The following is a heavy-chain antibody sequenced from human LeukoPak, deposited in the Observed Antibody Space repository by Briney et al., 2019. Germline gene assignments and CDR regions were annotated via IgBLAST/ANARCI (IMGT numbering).Heavy chain of an antibody. D-gene: IGHD5-18*01. CDR1: GGSISSSSYY. CDR3: ARDRYGFGDDY. V-gene: IGHV4-39*02. CDR2: IYYSGST. J-gene: IGHJ4*02. Sequence: SETLSLTCTVSGGSISSSSYYWGWIRQPPGKGLEWIGSIYYSGSTYYNPSLKSRVTISVDTSKNQFSLKLSSVTAADTAVYYCARDRYGFGDDYWGQGTLVTVSS.